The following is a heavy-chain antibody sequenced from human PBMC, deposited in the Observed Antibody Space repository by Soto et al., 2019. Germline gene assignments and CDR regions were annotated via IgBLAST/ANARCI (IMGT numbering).Heavy chain of an antibody. CDR3: AKDRSYGYY. V-gene: IGHV3-7*03. J-gene: IGHJ4*02. Sequence: GGSLRLSCAASGFTFSNYWMTWVRQAPGKGLEWVANIKQDGSENYYVDSVKGRFTISRDNAKNSLYLHMNSLRAEDTAVYYCAKDRSYGYYWGRGTLVTVSS. D-gene: IGHD5-18*01. CDR1: GFTFSNYW. CDR2: IKQDGSEN.